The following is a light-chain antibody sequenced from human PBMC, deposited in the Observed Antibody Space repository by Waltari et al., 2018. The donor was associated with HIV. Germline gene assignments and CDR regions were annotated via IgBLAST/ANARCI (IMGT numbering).Light chain of an antibody. Sequence: EIVLTQSPGTLSFSPGERATLSCRASQSVTSSHLAWFQQKPGQPPRLLIYSSFIRATGIPDRFSGSGAGTDFTLTISRLEPEDFAVYYCHQYGTAPRTFGQGTKVEIK. J-gene: IGKJ1*01. CDR3: HQYGTAPRT. CDR1: QSVTSSH. CDR2: SSF. V-gene: IGKV3-20*01.